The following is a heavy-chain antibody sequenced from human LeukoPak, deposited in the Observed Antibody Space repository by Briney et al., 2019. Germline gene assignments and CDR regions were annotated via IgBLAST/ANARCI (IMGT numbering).Heavy chain of an antibody. V-gene: IGHV1-69*04. CDR3: ARGLTVGYGDYQPALS. D-gene: IGHD4-17*01. CDR1: GGTFSSYA. CDR2: IIPILGIA. J-gene: IGHJ4*02. Sequence: ASVKVSCKASGGTFSSYAISWVRQAPGQGLEWMGRIIPILGIANYAQKFQGRVTITADKSTSTAYMELSSLRPEDTAVYYCARGLTVGYGDYQPALSWGQGTLVTVSS.